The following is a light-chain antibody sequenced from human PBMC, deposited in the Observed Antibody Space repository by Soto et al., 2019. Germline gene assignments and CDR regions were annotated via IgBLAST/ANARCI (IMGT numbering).Light chain of an antibody. CDR3: QQANCFPPS. CDR1: QGISSW. CDR2: TVS. V-gene: IGKV1-12*01. Sequence: IHMTQSPSSVSASVGDRVTITCRASQGISSWLAWYQQKPGKAPKLLIYTVSSLQSGVPSRFSGSGPWTDFTLTISSLQPVDFPTYYCQQANCFPPSFGGGTKVEIK. J-gene: IGKJ4*01.